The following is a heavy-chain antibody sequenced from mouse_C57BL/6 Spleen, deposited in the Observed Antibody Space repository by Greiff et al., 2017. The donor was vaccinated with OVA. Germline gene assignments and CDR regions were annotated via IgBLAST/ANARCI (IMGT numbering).Heavy chain of an antibody. D-gene: IGHD2-1*01. J-gene: IGHJ1*03. Sequence: VKLMESGPGLVQPSQSLSITCTVSGFSLTSYGVHWVRQSPGKGLEWLGVIWSGGSTDYNAAFISRLSISKDNSKSQVFFKMNSLQADDTAIYYCASLLWDFDVWGTGTTVTVSS. CDR2: IWSGGST. CDR3: ASLLWDFDV. CDR1: GFSLTSYG. V-gene: IGHV2-2*01.